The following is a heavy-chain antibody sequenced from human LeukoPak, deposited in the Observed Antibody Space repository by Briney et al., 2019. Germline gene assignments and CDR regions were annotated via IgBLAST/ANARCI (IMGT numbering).Heavy chain of an antibody. J-gene: IGHJ4*02. D-gene: IGHD4-17*01. CDR1: GYTFTSYG. CDR3: ARDDPDYGDYC. Sequence: GASVKVSCKASGYTFTSYGISWVRQAPGQGLEWMGGIIPIFGTANYAQKFQGRVTITADESTSTAYMELSSLRSEDTAVYYCARDDPDYGDYCWGQGTLVTVSS. V-gene: IGHV1-69*13. CDR2: IIPIFGTA.